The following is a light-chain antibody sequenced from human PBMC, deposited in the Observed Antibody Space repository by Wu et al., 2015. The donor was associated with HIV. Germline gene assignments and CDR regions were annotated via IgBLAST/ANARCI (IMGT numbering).Light chain of an antibody. J-gene: IGKJ4*01. CDR3: QQYRSPPLT. V-gene: IGKV3-20*01. Sequence: EIVMTQSPATLSLSPGERATLSCRASQTVSSSYLAWYQQKLGQAPRLLIFGASTRFTGIPERFSGSGSGTDFTLTISRLEPEDFAVYYCQQYRSPPLTFGGGTKVEIK. CDR2: GAS. CDR1: QTVSSSY.